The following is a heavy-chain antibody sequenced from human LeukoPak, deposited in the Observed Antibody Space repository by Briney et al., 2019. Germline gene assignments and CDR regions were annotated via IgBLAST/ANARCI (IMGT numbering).Heavy chain of an antibody. CDR3: AKGAGGFSYYNWFDP. Sequence: SETLSLTCTVSGGSISSSPYYWGWIRQPPGKGLEWIGSIYYSGTTHYSPSLESRVTISVDTSKNQFSLKLASVTAADTTIYYCAKGAGGFSYYNWFDPWGQGTLVTVSS. J-gene: IGHJ5*02. D-gene: IGHD5-18*01. CDR2: IYYSGTT. CDR1: GGSISSSPYY. V-gene: IGHV4-39*07.